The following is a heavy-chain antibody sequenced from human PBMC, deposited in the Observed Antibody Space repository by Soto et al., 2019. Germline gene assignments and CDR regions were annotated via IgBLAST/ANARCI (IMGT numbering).Heavy chain of an antibody. Sequence: SETLSLTCTVSGGSISSGGYYWSWIRQHPGKGLEWIGSIYYSGSTYYNPSLKSRVTISVDTSKNQFSLKLSSVTAADTAVYYCARRPSYSGYDTWGQGTLVTVSS. D-gene: IGHD5-12*01. CDR2: IYYSGST. V-gene: IGHV4-39*01. CDR1: GGSISSGGYY. CDR3: ARRPSYSGYDT. J-gene: IGHJ5*02.